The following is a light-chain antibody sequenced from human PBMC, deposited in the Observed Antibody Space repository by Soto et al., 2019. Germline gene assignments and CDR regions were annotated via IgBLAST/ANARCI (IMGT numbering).Light chain of an antibody. J-gene: IGLJ3*02. V-gene: IGLV2-14*01. Sequence: QSVLTEPASVSGSPGQSITISCTGTSSDVGGYNYVSWYQQHPGKAPKLMIYEVSNRPSGVSNRFSGSKSGNTASLTISGLQAEDEADYYCSSYTISSPHWVFGGGTKVTVL. CDR3: SSYTISSPHWV. CDR1: SSDVGGYNY. CDR2: EVS.